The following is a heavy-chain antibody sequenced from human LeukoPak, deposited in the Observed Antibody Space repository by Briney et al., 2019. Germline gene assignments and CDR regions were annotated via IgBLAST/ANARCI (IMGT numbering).Heavy chain of an antibody. D-gene: IGHD5-18*01. CDR3: ARGLGSYAYSDAFDM. V-gene: IGHV3-21*01. CDR2: ISSSSSYI. J-gene: IGHJ3*02. Sequence: GGSLRLSCAASGFTFSTFSMNWVRQAPGKGLEGVSSISSSSSYISYADSVRGRFTISRDNAKNPLYLQMKSLTAEDTAVYYCARGLGSYAYSDAFDMWGQGTMVTVSS. CDR1: GFTFSTFS.